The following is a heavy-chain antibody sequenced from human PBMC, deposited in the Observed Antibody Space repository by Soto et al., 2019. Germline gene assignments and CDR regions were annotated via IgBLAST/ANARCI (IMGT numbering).Heavy chain of an antibody. CDR1: GGSISSYY. J-gene: IGHJ5*02. V-gene: IGHV4-59*01. Sequence: QVQLQESGPGLVKPSETLSLTCTVSGGSISSYYWSWIRQPPGKGLEWIGYIYYSGSTNYNPSLNSRVPISVDTSKNQFSLELSSVTAADTAVYYCARGCRRQLVAGGDWFDPWGQGTLVTVSS. CDR2: IYYSGST. D-gene: IGHD6-13*01. CDR3: ARGCRRQLVAGGDWFDP.